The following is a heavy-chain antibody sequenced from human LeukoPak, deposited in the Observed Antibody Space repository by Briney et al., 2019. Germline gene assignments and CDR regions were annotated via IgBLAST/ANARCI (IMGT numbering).Heavy chain of an antibody. Sequence: GGSLRLSCAASGFTFSSYPMSWVRQAPGKGLEWVSVIIGSGITTFYADSVKGRFTISRDNAKNSLYLQMNSLRAEDTALYYCAKGRIYYDFWSGYLSWGQGTLVTVSS. CDR1: GFTFSSYP. CDR2: IIGSGITT. V-gene: IGHV3-23*01. CDR3: AKGRIYYDFWSGYLS. J-gene: IGHJ4*02. D-gene: IGHD3-3*01.